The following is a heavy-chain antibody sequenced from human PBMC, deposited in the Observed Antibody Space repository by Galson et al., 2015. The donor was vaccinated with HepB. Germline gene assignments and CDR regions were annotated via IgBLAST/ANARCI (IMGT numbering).Heavy chain of an antibody. D-gene: IGHD2/OR15-2a*01. CDR1: GFTFSDYY. Sequence: SLRLSCAASGFTFSDYYMSWIRQAPGKGLEWVSYISSSSSYTNYADSVKGRFTISRDNAKNSLYLQMNSLRAEDTAVYYCARGSHPSMVPVYYYYGMDVWGQGTTVTVSS. V-gene: IGHV3-11*06. CDR3: ARGSHPSMVPVYYYYGMDV. J-gene: IGHJ6*02. CDR2: ISSSSSYT.